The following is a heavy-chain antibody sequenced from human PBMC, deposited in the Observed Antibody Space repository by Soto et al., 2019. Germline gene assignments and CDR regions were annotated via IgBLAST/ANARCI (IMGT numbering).Heavy chain of an antibody. CDR3: AKLLERVVVIGTGFDY. D-gene: IGHD2-21*01. Sequence: EVQLLESGGGLVQPGGSLRLSCAASGFTFSSYAMSWVRQAPGKGLEWVSAISGSGGSTYYADSVKGRFTISRDNSKNTLYLQMNSLRAEDTAVYYCAKLLERVVVIGTGFDYWGQGTLVTVSS. V-gene: IGHV3-23*01. CDR2: ISGSGGST. J-gene: IGHJ4*02. CDR1: GFTFSSYA.